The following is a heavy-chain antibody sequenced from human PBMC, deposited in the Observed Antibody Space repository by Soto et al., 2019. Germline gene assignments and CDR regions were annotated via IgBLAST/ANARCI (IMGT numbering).Heavy chain of an antibody. CDR2: ISSSSSTI. Sequence: PGGSLRLSCAASGFTFSSYSMNWVRQAPGKGLEWVSYISSSSSTIYYADSVKGRFTISRDNTKNSLYLQLNSLRPEDTAFYYCARDHSHAFDVWGQGTMVTVSS. D-gene: IGHD6-13*01. V-gene: IGHV3-48*04. CDR1: GFTFSSYS. CDR3: ARDHSHAFDV. J-gene: IGHJ3*01.